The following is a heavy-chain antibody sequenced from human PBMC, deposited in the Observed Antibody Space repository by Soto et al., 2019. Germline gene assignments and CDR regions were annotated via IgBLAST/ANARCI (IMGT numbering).Heavy chain of an antibody. Sequence: PSETLSLTCAVYGGSFSGYYWSWIRQPPGKGLEWIGEINHSGSTNYNPSLKGRVTISVDTSKNQFSLKLSSVTAADTAVYYCARLDYYDSSGSKRGDYWGQGTLVTVS. D-gene: IGHD3-22*01. V-gene: IGHV4-34*01. J-gene: IGHJ4*02. CDR3: ARLDYYDSSGSKRGDY. CDR2: INHSGST. CDR1: GGSFSGYY.